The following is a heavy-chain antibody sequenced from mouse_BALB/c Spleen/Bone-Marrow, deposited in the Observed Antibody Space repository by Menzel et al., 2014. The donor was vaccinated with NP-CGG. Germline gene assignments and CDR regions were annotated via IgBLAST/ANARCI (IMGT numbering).Heavy chain of an antibody. CDR1: GYSFTSYW. CDR2: IDPSDSET. J-gene: IGHJ1*01. D-gene: IGHD2-1*01. V-gene: IGHV1S126*01. CDR3: ARDYGNYERWYFDV. Sequence: VQLQQSGPQLVRPGASVKISCKASGYSFTSYWMHWVKQRPGQGLEWIGMIDPSDSETRLNQKFKDKATLTVDKSSSTAYMQLSSPTSEDSAVYYCARDYGNYERWYFDVWGAGTTVTVSS.